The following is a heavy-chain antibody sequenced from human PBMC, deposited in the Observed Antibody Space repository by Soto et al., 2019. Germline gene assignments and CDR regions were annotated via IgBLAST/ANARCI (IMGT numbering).Heavy chain of an antibody. CDR2: IYYSGST. D-gene: IGHD6-13*01. J-gene: IGHJ6*04. V-gene: IGHV4-59*08. CDR3: ARQSWGPRAAAMHV. Sequence: SETLSLTCTVSGGSISSYYWRWIRQPPGKGLEWIGYIYYSGSTNYNPSLKSRVTISVDTSKNQFSLKLSSVTAADTAVYYCARQSWGPRAAAMHVWGKGTTVTVSS. CDR1: GGSISSYY.